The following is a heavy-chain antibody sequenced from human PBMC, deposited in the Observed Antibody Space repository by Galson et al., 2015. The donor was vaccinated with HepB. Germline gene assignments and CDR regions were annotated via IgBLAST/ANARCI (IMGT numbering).Heavy chain of an antibody. V-gene: IGHV3-30*02. Sequence: SLRLSCAASGFTFSSYGMHWVRQAPGKGLEWVAFIRYDGSNKYYADSVKGRFTISRDNSKNTLYLQMNSLRAEDTAVYYCATLAGIAAAGIDAFDIWGQGTMVTVSS. CDR3: ATLAGIAAAGIDAFDI. CDR2: IRYDGSNK. D-gene: IGHD6-13*01. J-gene: IGHJ3*02. CDR1: GFTFSSYG.